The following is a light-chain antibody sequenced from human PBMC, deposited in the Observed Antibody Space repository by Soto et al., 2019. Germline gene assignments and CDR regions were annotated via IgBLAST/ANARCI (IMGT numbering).Light chain of an antibody. J-gene: IGKJ1*01. CDR2: GAS. CDR3: QQYGSSSWT. CDR1: QSIRYY. Sequence: DIQLTQSPPTLSASVGDRVTITCRASQSIRYYLAWYQQMPGKAPKLLIYGASSLQSGVPSRFSGSGSGTDFTLTISRLEPEDFAVYYCQQYGSSSWTFGQGTKVEIK. V-gene: IGKV1-5*01.